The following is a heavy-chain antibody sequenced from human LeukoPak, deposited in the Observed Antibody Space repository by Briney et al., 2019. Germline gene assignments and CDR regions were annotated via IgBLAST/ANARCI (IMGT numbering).Heavy chain of an antibody. D-gene: IGHD3-9*01. CDR1: GGSVSSGGHY. CDR2: VYQSGIT. V-gene: IGHV4-30-2*01. CDR3: AREPPGWYYFDY. Sequence: SETLSLTCTVSGGSVSSGGHYWSWIRQPPGKGLEWIGYVYQSGITYYSPSLKSRVSISVDRSKNQFSLELTSVTAADTAVYYCAREPPGWYYFDYWGQGTLVTVSS. J-gene: IGHJ4*02.